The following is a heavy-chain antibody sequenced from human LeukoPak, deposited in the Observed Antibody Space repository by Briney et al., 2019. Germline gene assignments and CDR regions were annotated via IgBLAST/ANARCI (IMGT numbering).Heavy chain of an antibody. D-gene: IGHD2-2*01. CDR2: ISSSGSNI. CDR1: GFTFSSYE. CDR3: ARDIKGQYQDAFDI. Sequence: GGSLRLSCAASGFTFSSYEMNWVRQAPGKGLEWVSYISSSGSNIKYADSVKGRFTISRGNAKNSVYLQMNSLRAEDTAVYYCARDIKGQYQDAFDIWGHGTMVTVSS. J-gene: IGHJ3*02. V-gene: IGHV3-48*03.